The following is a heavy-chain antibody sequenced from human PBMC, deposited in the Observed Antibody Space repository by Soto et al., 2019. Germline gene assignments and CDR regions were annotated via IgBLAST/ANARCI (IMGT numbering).Heavy chain of an antibody. D-gene: IGHD2-15*01. CDR1: GGSVSNGSYY. J-gene: IGHJ4*02. CDR2: IYYSGST. Sequence: SETLSLTCTVSGGSVSNGSYYLSWIRQPPGKGLEWIGYIYYSGSTNYNPSLKSRVTISVDTSKNQFSLKLSSVTAADTAVYYCASGNREDNFDYWGQGTLVTVSS. V-gene: IGHV4-61*01. CDR3: ASGNREDNFDY.